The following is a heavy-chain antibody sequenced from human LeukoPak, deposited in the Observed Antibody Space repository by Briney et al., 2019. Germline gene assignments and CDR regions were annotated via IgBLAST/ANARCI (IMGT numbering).Heavy chain of an antibody. CDR2: IKSKTDGGTT. V-gene: IGHV3-15*01. CDR3: TTGSGFGELLTNDY. J-gene: IGHJ4*02. CDR1: GFTFSNAW. Sequence: GGSLRLPCAASGFTFSNAWMSWVRQAPGKGLEWVGRIKSKTDGGTTDYAAPVKGRFTISRDDSKNTLYLQMNSLKTEDTAVYYCTTGSGFGELLTNDYWGQGTLVTVSS. D-gene: IGHD3-10*01.